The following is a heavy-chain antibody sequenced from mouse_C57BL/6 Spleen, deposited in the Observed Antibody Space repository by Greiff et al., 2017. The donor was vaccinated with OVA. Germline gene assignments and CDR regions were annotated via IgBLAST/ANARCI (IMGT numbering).Heavy chain of an antibody. V-gene: IGHV10-1*01. CDR1: GFSFNTYA. CDR3: VRHGGNYDYAMDY. CDR2: IRSKSNNYAT. Sequence: GGGLVQPKGSLKLSCAASGFSFNTYAMNWVRQAPGKGLEWVARIRSKSNNYATYYADSVKDRFTISRDDSESMLYLQMNNLKTEDTAMYYCVRHGGNYDYAMDYWGQGTSVTVSS. D-gene: IGHD2-1*01. J-gene: IGHJ4*01.